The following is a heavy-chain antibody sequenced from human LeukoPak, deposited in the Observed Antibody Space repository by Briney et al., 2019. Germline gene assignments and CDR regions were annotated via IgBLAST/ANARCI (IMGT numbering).Heavy chain of an antibody. D-gene: IGHD1-26*01. V-gene: IGHV3-7*03. Sequence: GGSLRLSCAASGFTFSSYAMHWVRQAPGKGLQWVAKIKQDGSEKYYVDSVKGRFTISRDNAENSLYLQMNSLRVEDTAVYYCAARSSGNPYFWGQGTLVTVSS. CDR3: AARSSGNPYF. CDR1: GFTFSSYA. J-gene: IGHJ4*02. CDR2: IKQDGSEK.